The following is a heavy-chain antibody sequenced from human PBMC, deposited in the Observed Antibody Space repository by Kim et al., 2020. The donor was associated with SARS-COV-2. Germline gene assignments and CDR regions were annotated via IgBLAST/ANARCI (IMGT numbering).Heavy chain of an antibody. CDR2: IKSDGSDT. CDR3: ARGSFQQGFDP. J-gene: IGHJ5*02. CDR1: GFTFSSYW. D-gene: IGHD6-13*01. Sequence: GGFLRLSCEASGFTFSSYWMNWVRQGPGKGLVWVSRIKSDGSDTHYADSVKGRFTISRDNAKNTLHLRLNSLGVEDTAIYYCARGSFQQGFDPWGQGTLVPVSS. V-gene: IGHV3-74*01.